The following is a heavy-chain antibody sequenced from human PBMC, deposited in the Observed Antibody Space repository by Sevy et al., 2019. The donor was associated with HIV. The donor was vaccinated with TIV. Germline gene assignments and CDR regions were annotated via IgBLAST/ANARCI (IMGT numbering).Heavy chain of an antibody. Sequence: GGSLRLSCAASGFTFSSYSMNWVRQAPGKGLEWVSYISSSSSTIYYADSVKGRFPMSRDNAKNSQYLQMNSLRAEDTAVYYCARLTYYDFWSGYYRGGYFDYWGQGTLVTVSS. CDR3: ARLTYYDFWSGYYRGGYFDY. CDR2: ISSSSSTI. V-gene: IGHV3-48*01. J-gene: IGHJ4*02. D-gene: IGHD3-3*01. CDR1: GFTFSSYS.